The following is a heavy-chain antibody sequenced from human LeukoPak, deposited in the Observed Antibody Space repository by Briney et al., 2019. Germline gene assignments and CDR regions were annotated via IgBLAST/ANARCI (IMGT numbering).Heavy chain of an antibody. CDR3: ARDYYYDSSGYHLDAFDI. D-gene: IGHD3-22*01. Sequence: SETLSLTCTVSGYSISSGYYWGWIRQPPGKGLEWIGSIYHSGSTYYNPSLKSRVTISVDTSKNQFSLKLSSVTAADTAVYYCARDYYYDSSGYHLDAFDIWGQGTMVTVSS. J-gene: IGHJ3*02. V-gene: IGHV4-38-2*02. CDR2: IYHSGST. CDR1: GYSISSGYY.